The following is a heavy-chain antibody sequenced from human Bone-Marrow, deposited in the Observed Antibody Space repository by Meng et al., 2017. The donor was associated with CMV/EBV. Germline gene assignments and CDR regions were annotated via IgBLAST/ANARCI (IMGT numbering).Heavy chain of an antibody. CDR2: IYYSGST. V-gene: IGHV4-39*07. Sequence: SETLSLTCPVSGGSISSSSYYWGWIRQPPGKGLEWIGSIYYSGSTYYNPSLKSRVTISVDTSKNQFSLKLSSVTAADTAVYYCARITIFGVVHDAFDIWGQGTMVTVSS. D-gene: IGHD3-3*01. CDR1: GGSISSSSYY. J-gene: IGHJ3*02. CDR3: ARITIFGVVHDAFDI.